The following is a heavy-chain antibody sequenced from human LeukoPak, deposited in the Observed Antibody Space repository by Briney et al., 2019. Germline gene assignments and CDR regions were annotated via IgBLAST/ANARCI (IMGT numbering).Heavy chain of an antibody. J-gene: IGHJ5*02. CDR1: GYTFTSYG. Sequence: GASVKVSCKAAGYTFTSYGISWVRQAPGQGLEWLRWISAYNGNTNYAQKLQGRVTMTTDTSTSRAYMELRSLRSDDTAVYYCARVAYSSGWYPGNWFDPWGQGTLVSVSS. V-gene: IGHV1-18*01. CDR3: ARVAYSSGWYPGNWFDP. D-gene: IGHD6-19*01. CDR2: ISAYNGNT.